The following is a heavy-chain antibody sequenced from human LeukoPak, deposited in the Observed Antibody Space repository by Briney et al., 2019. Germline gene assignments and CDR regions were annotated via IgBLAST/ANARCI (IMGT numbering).Heavy chain of an antibody. Sequence: PGGSLRLSCAASGFTFSSYSMNWVRQAPGKGLEWVSSISSSSSYIYYADSVKGRFTISRDNAKNSLYLQMNSLRAEDTAVYYCARDRNYYDSSGYYFANWGQGTLVTVSS. V-gene: IGHV3-21*04. CDR1: GFTFSSYS. CDR3: ARDRNYYDSSGYYFAN. J-gene: IGHJ4*02. D-gene: IGHD3-22*01. CDR2: ISSSSSYI.